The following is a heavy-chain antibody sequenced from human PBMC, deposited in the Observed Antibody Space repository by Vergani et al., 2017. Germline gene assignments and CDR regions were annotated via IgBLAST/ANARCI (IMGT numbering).Heavy chain of an antibody. J-gene: IGHJ4*02. V-gene: IGHV5-10-1*01. CDR3: ASADRRGSSGGSCAD. CDR1: GYSFTSYW. D-gene: IGHD2-15*01. Sequence: EVQLVPSGAEVKKPGESLRISCKGSGYSFTSYWISWVRQMPGKGLEWMGRIDPSDSYTNYSPSVQGHVTISADKSISTAYLQWSSLKASDTAMYYCASADRRGSSGGSCADWGQGTLVTVSS. CDR2: IDPSDSYT.